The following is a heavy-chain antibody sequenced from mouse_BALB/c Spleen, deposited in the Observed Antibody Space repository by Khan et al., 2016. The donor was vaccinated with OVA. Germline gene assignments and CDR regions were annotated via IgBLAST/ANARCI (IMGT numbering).Heavy chain of an antibody. CDR3: ARSAPISTGVATDVDA. D-gene: IGHD1-1*01. CDR1: GYSITSDYA. CDR2: IKYSGST. J-gene: IGHJ2*01. V-gene: IGHV3-2*02. Sequence: EVQLQESGPGLVKPSQSLSLTCTVTGYSITSDYAWNWIRQFPGNKLEWMGYIKYSGSTSYNPSLKRRISITRHTSQNQFFLQLSSVTTEATATYYCARSAPISTGVATDVDACGQGTTLTVSS.